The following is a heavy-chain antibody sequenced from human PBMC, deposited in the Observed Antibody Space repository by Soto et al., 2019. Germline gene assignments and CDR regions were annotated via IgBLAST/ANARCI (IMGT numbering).Heavy chain of an antibody. J-gene: IGHJ4*02. Sequence: EVQLLESGGGLVQPGGSLRLSCAASGFTFSSYAMSWVRQAPGKGLEWVSVISGSGGSTDYVDPVKGRFTLYRDNSKNTLYLQINSLKAEDTALYYCAKLQAYGYGPWDYFDYWGQGTLVTVSS. CDR3: AKLQAYGYGPWDYFDY. V-gene: IGHV3-23*01. CDR1: GFTFSSYA. D-gene: IGHD5-18*01. CDR2: ISGSGGST.